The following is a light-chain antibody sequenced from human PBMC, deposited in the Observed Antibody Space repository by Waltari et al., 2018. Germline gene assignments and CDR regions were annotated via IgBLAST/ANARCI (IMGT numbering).Light chain of an antibody. V-gene: IGKV3-15*01. CDR3: QQYNNWPRT. CDR1: QSVSSY. Sequence: EIVLTQSPATLSLSPGERVTLSCRASQSVSSYLAWYQQKPGQAPRLLIYGASTRATGIPARFAGTGSGTEFTLTISSLQSEDFAVYYCQQYNNWPRTFGQGTKVEIK. J-gene: IGKJ1*01. CDR2: GAS.